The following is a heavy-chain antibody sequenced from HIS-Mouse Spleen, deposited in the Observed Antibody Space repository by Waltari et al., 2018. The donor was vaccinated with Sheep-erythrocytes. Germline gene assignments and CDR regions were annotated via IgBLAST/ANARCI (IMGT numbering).Heavy chain of an antibody. Sequence: LQLQESGPGLVKPSETLSLTCTVSGGSISSSSYYWGWIRQPPGKGLVWVSRINSDGSSTSYADSVKGRFTISRDNAKNTLYLQMNSLRAEDTAVYYCARSDIRSSGWLDYWGQGTLVTVSS. CDR1: GGSISSSSYY. V-gene: IGHV3-74*01. CDR3: ARSDIRSSGWLDY. D-gene: IGHD6-19*01. J-gene: IGHJ4*02. CDR2: INSDGSST.